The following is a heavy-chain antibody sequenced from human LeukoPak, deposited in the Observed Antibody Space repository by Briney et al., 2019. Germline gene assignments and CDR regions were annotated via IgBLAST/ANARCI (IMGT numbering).Heavy chain of an antibody. D-gene: IGHD4-17*01. CDR3: ARGGPTVIRY. V-gene: IGHV4-34*01. J-gene: IGHJ4*02. CDR2: INHSGST. CDR1: GGSFSGYY. Sequence: PSETLSLTCAVYGGSFSGYYWSWIRQPPGKGLEWIGEINHSGSTNYNPSLKSRVTISVDTSKNQFSLKLSSVTAADTAVYYCARGGPTVIRYWGQGTLVTVSS.